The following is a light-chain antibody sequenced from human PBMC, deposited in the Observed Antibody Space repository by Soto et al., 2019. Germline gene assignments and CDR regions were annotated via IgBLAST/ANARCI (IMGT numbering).Light chain of an antibody. Sequence: QSGLTQPASGSGAPGQSITISCTGTSSDVGGYNYVSWYQHHPGKAPKLLIYDVSNRPSGVSNRFSGSKSDNTASLTISGLQPEDEADYYCSSYTTSNTRQIVFGTGTKVTVL. CDR1: SSDVGGYNY. J-gene: IGLJ1*01. CDR3: SSYTTSNTRQIV. V-gene: IGLV2-14*03. CDR2: DVS.